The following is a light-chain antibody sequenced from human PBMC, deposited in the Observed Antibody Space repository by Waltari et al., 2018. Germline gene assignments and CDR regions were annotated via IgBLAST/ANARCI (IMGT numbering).Light chain of an antibody. V-gene: IGKV1-9*01. CDR1: QGISSY. Sequence: DIQLTQSPSFLSASVGDRVTNTCRASQGISSYLAWYQQKPGKAPKLLIYAASTLQSGVPSRFSGSGSGTEFTLTISSLQPEDFATYYCQQLNSYGVTFGPGTKVDIK. J-gene: IGKJ3*01. CDR2: AAS. CDR3: QQLNSYGVT.